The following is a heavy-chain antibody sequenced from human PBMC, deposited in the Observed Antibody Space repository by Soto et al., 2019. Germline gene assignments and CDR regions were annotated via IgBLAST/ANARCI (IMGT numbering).Heavy chain of an antibody. Sequence: QVQLVQSGAEVKKPGASVRVSCETSGYTFTSYGISWVRQAPGQVLEWVGWISVYSGSTNYAQKLQGRGTMTKNRSTRSVYMKLRSLRPDDTAVYYCARASWGLAVPDYHYYAMDVWGQGTTVTVS. CDR3: ARASWGLAVPDYHYYAMDV. D-gene: IGHD6-19*01. CDR1: GYTFTSYG. J-gene: IGHJ6*02. CDR2: ISVYSGST. V-gene: IGHV1-18*04.